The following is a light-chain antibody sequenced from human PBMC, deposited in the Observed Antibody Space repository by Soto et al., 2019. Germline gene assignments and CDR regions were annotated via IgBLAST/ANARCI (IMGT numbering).Light chain of an antibody. CDR2: DIT. CDR1: SSDVGAYIF. CDR3: VSFTTSKSYV. J-gene: IGLJ1*01. Sequence: QSVLTQPAAVSGSPGQSITISCTGTSSDVGAYIFVSWYQQYPGKAPKLMIYDITNRPSGVSNRFSGSKAGNTASLTISDLQAEDEADYYCVSFTTSKSYVFGTGTKVTVL. V-gene: IGLV2-14*01.